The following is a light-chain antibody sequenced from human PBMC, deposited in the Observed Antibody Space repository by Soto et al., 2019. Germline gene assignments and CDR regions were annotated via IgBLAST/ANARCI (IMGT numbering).Light chain of an antibody. J-gene: IGKJ1*01. CDR1: QSVSSR. V-gene: IGKV3-15*01. CDR3: QQYNNWPSWT. CDR2: AAS. Sequence: EIVLTQSPGTLSLSPWERATLSCMASQSVSSRLAWYQQKPGQAPRLLIYAASTRATDIPARFSGSGSGTEFTLTISNLQSEDFVVYYCQQYNNWPSWTFGQGTKVDIK.